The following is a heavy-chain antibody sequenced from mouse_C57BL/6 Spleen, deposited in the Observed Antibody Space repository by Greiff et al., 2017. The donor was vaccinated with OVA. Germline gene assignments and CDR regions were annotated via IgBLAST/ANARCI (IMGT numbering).Heavy chain of an antibody. CDR3: VYYSNWYFDV. V-gene: IGHV1-81*01. Sequence: VKLQQSGAELARPGASVKLSCKASGYTFTSYGISWVKQRTGQGLEWIGEIYPRSGNTYYNEKFKGKATLTADKSSSTAYMELRSLTSEDSAVYFCVYYSNWYFDVWGTGTTVTVSS. D-gene: IGHD2-5*01. CDR2: IYPRSGNT. CDR1: GYTFTSYG. J-gene: IGHJ1*03.